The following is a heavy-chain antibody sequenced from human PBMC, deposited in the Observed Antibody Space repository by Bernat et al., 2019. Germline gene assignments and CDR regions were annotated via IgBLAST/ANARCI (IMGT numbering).Heavy chain of an antibody. CDR1: GYTFTNYA. D-gene: IGHD2-15*01. J-gene: IGHJ4*02. Sequence: QVQLVQSGAEVKKPGASVQVSCKASGYTFTNYAIHWVRQAPGQRLEWMGWINAGDGNMKYSQKFQGRVTITWDRSAGTAYMELSSLTSEDTAIYFCARGWAVVVSATYFDYWGQGTVVIVSS. CDR3: ARGWAVVVSATYFDY. CDR2: INAGDGNM. V-gene: IGHV1-3*01.